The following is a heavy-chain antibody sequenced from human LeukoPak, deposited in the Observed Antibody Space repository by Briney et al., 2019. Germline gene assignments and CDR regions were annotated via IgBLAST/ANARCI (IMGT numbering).Heavy chain of an antibody. V-gene: IGHV3-23*01. CDR2: ISGSGGST. CDR3: GKVCRRIQLWLREFDY. CDR1: GFTFSSYA. J-gene: IGHJ4*02. Sequence: GGSLRLSCAASGFTFSSYAMSWVRQAPGKGLEWVSAISGSGGSTYYADSVKGRFTISRDNSKNTLYLQTNSLRAEDTAVYYCGKVCRRIQLWLREFDYWGQGTLVTVSS. D-gene: IGHD5-18*01.